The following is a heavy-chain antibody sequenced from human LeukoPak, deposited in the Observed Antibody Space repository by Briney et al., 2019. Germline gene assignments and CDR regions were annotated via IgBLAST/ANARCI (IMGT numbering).Heavy chain of an antibody. D-gene: IGHD4-23*01. CDR1: GFTFSDYY. J-gene: IGHJ3*02. V-gene: IGHV3-23*01. CDR2: ISGSGGST. Sequence: PGGSLRLSCAASGFTFSDYYMSWVRQAPGKGLEWVSAISGSGGSTYYADSVKGRFTISRDNSKNTLYLQMNSLRAEDTAVYYCAKDGKTSVAASGKRDAFDIWGQGTMVTVSS. CDR3: AKDGKTSVAASGKRDAFDI.